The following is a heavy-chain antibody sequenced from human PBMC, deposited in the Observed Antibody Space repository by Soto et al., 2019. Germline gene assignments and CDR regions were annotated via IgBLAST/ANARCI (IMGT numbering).Heavy chain of an antibody. CDR1: GFTFSSYG. J-gene: IGHJ6*02. CDR2: ISYDGSNK. CDR3: AKLDAIAAAGPYYYYGMDV. V-gene: IGHV3-30*18. D-gene: IGHD6-13*01. Sequence: QVQLVESGGGVVQPGRSLRLSCAGSGFTFSSYGMHWVRQAPGKGLEWVAVISYDGSNKYYADSVKGRFTISRDNSKNTLYLQMNSLRAEDTAVYYCAKLDAIAAAGPYYYYGMDVWGQGTTVTVSS.